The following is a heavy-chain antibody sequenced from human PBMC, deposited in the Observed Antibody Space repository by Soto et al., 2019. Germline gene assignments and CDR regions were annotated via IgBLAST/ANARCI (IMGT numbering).Heavy chain of an antibody. CDR2: ISGSGGST. J-gene: IGHJ6*02. CDR3: AKDLQGCSSTSGYIVYYYYRMDV. CDR1: GFTFSSYA. Sequence: PGGSLRLSCAASGFTFSSYAMSWVRQAPGKGLEWVSAISGSGGSTYYADSVKGRFTISRDNSKNTLYLQMNSLRAEDTAVYYCAKDLQGCSSTSGYIVYYYYRMDVWGQGTTVPVSS. D-gene: IGHD2-2*02. V-gene: IGHV3-23*01.